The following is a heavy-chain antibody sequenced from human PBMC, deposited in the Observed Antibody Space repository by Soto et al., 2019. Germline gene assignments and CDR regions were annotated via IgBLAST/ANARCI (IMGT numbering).Heavy chain of an antibody. Sequence: PVGSLRLSCAASGFTFSSYAMHWVRQAPGKGLEYVSAISSNGGSTYYANSVKGRFTISRDNSKNTLYLQMGSLRAEDMAVYYCARATPDIVVVPAARYGMDVWGQGTTVTVS. V-gene: IGHV3-64*01. CDR3: ARATPDIVVVPAARYGMDV. CDR2: ISSNGGST. D-gene: IGHD2-2*01. J-gene: IGHJ6*02. CDR1: GFTFSSYA.